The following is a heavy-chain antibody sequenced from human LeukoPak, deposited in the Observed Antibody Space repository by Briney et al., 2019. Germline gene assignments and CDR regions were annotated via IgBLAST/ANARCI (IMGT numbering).Heavy chain of an antibody. Sequence: GGSLRLSCAASGFTFSSYGMHWVRQAPGKGLEWVAFIRYDGSNKYYADSVKGRFTISRDNSKNTLYLQMNSLRAEDTAVYYCARDLEKTSIATGAFDIWGQGTMVTVSS. J-gene: IGHJ3*02. CDR1: GFTFSSYG. CDR2: IRYDGSNK. D-gene: IGHD6-6*01. CDR3: ARDLEKTSIATGAFDI. V-gene: IGHV3-30*02.